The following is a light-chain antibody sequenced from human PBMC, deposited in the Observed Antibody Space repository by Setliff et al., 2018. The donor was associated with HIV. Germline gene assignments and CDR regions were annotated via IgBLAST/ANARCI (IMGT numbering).Light chain of an antibody. V-gene: IGLV1-47*01. CDR3: AAWDDSLSGWV. CDR1: SSNIGSNY. CDR2: RNN. Sequence: QSALTQPPSAPGTPGQRVTISCSGSSSNIGSNYVYWYQQFPGTAPKLLIYRNNQRPSGVPDRFSGSKSGTSASLAISGLRSEDEADYYCAAWDDSLSGWVFGGGTK. J-gene: IGLJ3*02.